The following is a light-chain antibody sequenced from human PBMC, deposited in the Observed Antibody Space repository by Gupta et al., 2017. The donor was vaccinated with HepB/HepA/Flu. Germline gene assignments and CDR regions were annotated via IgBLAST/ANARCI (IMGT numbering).Light chain of an antibody. CDR2: SNN. J-gene: IGLJ3*02. CDR3: AAWDDSLNGPV. V-gene: IGLV1-44*01. Sequence: QSVLTPPPSASGTPGQRVTISCSGSSSNIGSNTVNWYQQLPGTAPKILIYSNNQRPSGVPDRFSGSKSGTSASLAISGLQSEDEADYYCAAWDDSLNGPVFGGETKLTVL. CDR1: SSNIGSNT.